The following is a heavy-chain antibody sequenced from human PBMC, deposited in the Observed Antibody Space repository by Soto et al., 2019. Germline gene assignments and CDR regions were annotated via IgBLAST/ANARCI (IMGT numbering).Heavy chain of an antibody. V-gene: IGHV3-23*01. D-gene: IGHD3-9*01. CDR2: ISASGSNT. J-gene: IGHJ4*02. CDR3: AKGGLAPLAY. Sequence: EVQLLESGGGLVQPGESLRLSCAASGFTFGSYGMSWVRQAPGKGPEWVSSISASGSNTFYADSVKGRLTISRDNSRNTLYLQMNSLRAEDTALYYCAKGGLAPLAYWGQGSLVTVSS. CDR1: GFTFGSYG.